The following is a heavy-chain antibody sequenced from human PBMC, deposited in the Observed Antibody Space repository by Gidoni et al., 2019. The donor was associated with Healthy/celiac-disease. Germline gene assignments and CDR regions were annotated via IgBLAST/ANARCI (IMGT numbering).Heavy chain of an antibody. J-gene: IGHJ6*02. CDR3: AKASSIAARPFVYYYYGMDV. CDR1: GFTFSSYA. D-gene: IGHD6-6*01. CDR2: ISGSGGST. V-gene: IGHV3-23*01. Sequence: EVQLLESGGGLVQPGGSLRLSCAASGFTFSSYAMSWVRQAPGKGLEWVSAISGSGGSTYYADSVKGRFTISRDNSKNTLYLQMNSLRAEDTAVYYCAKASSIAARPFVYYYYGMDVWGQGTTVTVSS.